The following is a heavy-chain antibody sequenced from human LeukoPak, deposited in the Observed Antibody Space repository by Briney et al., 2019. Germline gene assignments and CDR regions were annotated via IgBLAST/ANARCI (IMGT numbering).Heavy chain of an antibody. CDR1: GFTFSSYG. CDR3: VFGEVGGYLDY. Sequence: GGSLRLSCAASGFTFSSYGMNWVRQTPGQGLEWVSGISGSGDVTYYADSVKGRFTISRDNSKNTLYLQVNSLRADDTAVYYCVFGEVGGYLDYWGQGTLVSVSS. CDR2: ISGSGDVT. V-gene: IGHV3-23*01. D-gene: IGHD3-3*01. J-gene: IGHJ4*02.